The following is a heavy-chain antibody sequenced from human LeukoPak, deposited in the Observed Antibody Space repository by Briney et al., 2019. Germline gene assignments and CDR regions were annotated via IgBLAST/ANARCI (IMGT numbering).Heavy chain of an antibody. CDR1: GGSFSGYY. Sequence: SETLSLTCAVYGGSFSGYYWSWIRQPPGKGLEWIGEINHSGSTNYNPSLKSRVTISVDTSKNQFSLKLSSVTAADTAVYYCARRTSIAAPAYYFDYRGQGTLVTVSS. D-gene: IGHD6-6*01. CDR2: INHSGST. J-gene: IGHJ4*02. V-gene: IGHV4-34*01. CDR3: ARRTSIAAPAYYFDY.